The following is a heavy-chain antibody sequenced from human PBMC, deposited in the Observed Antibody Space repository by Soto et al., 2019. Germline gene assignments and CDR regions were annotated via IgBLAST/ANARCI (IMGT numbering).Heavy chain of an antibody. CDR1: GGSISSGNYY. D-gene: IGHD4-17*01. CDR3: ATMGTPVTGLYYFDY. V-gene: IGHV4-30-4*01. CDR2: ISYSGTT. Sequence: QVQLQESGPGLVKPSQTLSLTCTVSGGSISSGNYYWSWIRQPPGKGLEWIGFISYSGTTHYSAYLRRRVSISVDTSENQFSLDLSSVTAADTAVYYCATMGTPVTGLYYFDYWGQGTLVTVSS. J-gene: IGHJ4*02.